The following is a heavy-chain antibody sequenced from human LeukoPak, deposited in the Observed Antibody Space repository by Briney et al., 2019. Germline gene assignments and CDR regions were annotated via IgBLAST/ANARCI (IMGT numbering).Heavy chain of an antibody. CDR1: GYTFTGYY. Sequence: ASVKVSCKASGYTFTGYYMHWVRQAPGQGLEWMGWINPDTGATDIAQKFQGRVTMTRDTSISAAYMELSRLRSDDTAVYYCTRDHCSYINCYEDYYYGMDVWGQGTTVTVSS. D-gene: IGHD2-2*01. CDR2: INPDTGAT. V-gene: IGHV1-2*02. CDR3: TRDHCSYINCYEDYYYGMDV. J-gene: IGHJ6*02.